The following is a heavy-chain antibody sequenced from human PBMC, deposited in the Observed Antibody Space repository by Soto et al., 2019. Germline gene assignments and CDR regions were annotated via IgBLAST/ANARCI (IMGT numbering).Heavy chain of an antibody. CDR2: IHTSGNT. CDR3: GRLGVAGKDH. CDR1: GDSISSYY. V-gene: IGHV4-4*07. D-gene: IGHD6-19*01. Sequence: SETLSLTCSVSGDSISSYYWSWIRQPAGKGLERIGRIHTSGNTNYNPSLKSRVTMSVDMSENQFSLKLTSVTAADTAVYYWGRLGVAGKDHWGQGTLVTVSS. J-gene: IGHJ4*02.